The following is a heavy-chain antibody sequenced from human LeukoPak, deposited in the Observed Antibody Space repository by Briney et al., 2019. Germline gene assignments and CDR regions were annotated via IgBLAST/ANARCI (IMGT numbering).Heavy chain of an antibody. CDR1: GFTFSSYS. J-gene: IGHJ4*02. Sequence: SGGSLRLSCAASGFTFSSYSMNWVRQAPGKGLEWVSSISSSSSYTYYADSVKGRFTISRDNAKKSLYLQMNSLRVEDTAVYYCARFMDTAMAYFDYWGQGTLVTVSS. D-gene: IGHD5-18*01. CDR3: ARFMDTAMAYFDY. V-gene: IGHV3-21*01. CDR2: ISSSSSYT.